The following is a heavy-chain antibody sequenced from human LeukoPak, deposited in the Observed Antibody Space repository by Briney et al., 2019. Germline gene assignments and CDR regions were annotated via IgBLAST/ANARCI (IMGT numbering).Heavy chain of an antibody. CDR2: INSGGST. D-gene: IGHD4-11*01. V-gene: IGHV3-66*01. J-gene: IGHJ4*02. CDR3: ARDSSNYYFDY. Sequence: PGGSLRLSCAASGFTVSSNYMRWVRQAPGKGLEWVSVINSGGSTYYAYPVKGRFTISRDNSKNTLYLQMNSLRAEDTAVYYCARDSSNYYFDYWGQGTLVTVSS. CDR1: GFTVSSNY.